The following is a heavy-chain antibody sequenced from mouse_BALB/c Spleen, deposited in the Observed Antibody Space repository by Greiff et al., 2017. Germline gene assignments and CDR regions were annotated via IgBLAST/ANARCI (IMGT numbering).Heavy chain of an antibody. CDR3: NVYGSSLFDY. D-gene: IGHD1-1*01. CDR2: IDPENGDT. J-gene: IGHJ2*01. V-gene: IGHV14-4*02. CDR1: GFNIKDYY. Sequence: EVQLQQSGAELVRSGASVKLSCTASGFNIKDYYMHWVKQRPEQGLEWIGWIDPENGDTEYAPKFQSKATMTADTSSNTAYLQLSSLTSEDTAVYYCNVYGSSLFDYWGQGTTLTVSS.